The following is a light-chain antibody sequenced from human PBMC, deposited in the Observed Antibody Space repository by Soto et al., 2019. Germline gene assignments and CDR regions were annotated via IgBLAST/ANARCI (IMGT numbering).Light chain of an antibody. CDR1: SSDVGGYNY. V-gene: IGLV2-14*01. CDR2: EVT. CDR3: VSYIESTVTHWV. J-gene: IGLJ3*02. Sequence: QSVLTQPASVSGSPGQSITISCTGTSSDVGGYNYVSWYQQHPGKAPKLVIYEVTKRPSGVSNRFSGSKSGNTASLTISGLQAEDEADYYCVSYIESTVTHWVFGGGTKLTVL.